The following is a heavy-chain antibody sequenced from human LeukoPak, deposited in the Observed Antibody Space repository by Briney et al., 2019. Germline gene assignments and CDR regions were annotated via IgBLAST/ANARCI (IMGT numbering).Heavy chain of an antibody. J-gene: IGHJ4*02. Sequence: SQTLSLTCAISGDSVSSNSAAWNWIRQSPSRGLEWLGRTYYRSKWYNDYAVSVKSRITIIPDTSKNQFSLQLNSVTPEDTAVYYCARGRGTYYDILTGYYTFDYWGQGTLVTVSS. CDR2: TYYRSKWYN. D-gene: IGHD3-9*01. CDR1: GDSVSSNSAA. CDR3: ARGRGTYYDILTGYYTFDY. V-gene: IGHV6-1*01.